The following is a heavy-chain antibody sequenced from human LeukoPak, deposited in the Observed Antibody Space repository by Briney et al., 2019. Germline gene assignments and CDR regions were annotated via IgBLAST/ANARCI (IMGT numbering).Heavy chain of an antibody. J-gene: IGHJ3*02. CDR3: ARDDQGAFDI. CDR2: IYSGGST. V-gene: IGHV3-66*01. CDR1: GFTFSDYY. D-gene: IGHD2-2*01. Sequence: GGALRLSCAASGFTFSDYYMTWIRQAPGKGLEWVSVIYSGGSTYYADSVKGRFTISRDNSKNTLYLQMNSLRAEDTAVYYCARDDQGAFDIWGQGTMVTVSS.